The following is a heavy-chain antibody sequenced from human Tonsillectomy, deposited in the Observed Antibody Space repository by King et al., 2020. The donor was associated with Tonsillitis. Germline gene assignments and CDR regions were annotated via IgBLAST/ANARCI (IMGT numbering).Heavy chain of an antibody. CDR1: GFTFSSYS. CDR3: AREVLEIAAAGVGFFDY. CDR2: IISSSSYI. V-gene: IGHV3-21*01. J-gene: IGHJ4*02. Sequence: VQLVESGGGLVKPGGSLRLSCAASGFTFSSYSMNWVRQAPGKGLEWVSSIISSSSYIYYADSVKGRFTISRDNAKNSLYLQMNSLRAEDTAVYYCAREVLEIAAAGVGFFDYWGQGTLVTVSS. D-gene: IGHD6-13*01.